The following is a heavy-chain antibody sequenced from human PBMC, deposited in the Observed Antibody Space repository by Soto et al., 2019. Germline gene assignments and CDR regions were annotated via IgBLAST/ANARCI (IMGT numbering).Heavy chain of an antibody. D-gene: IGHD3-22*01. CDR1: GYTFTSYG. CDR3: ARGGYFDSSNYLAY. V-gene: IGHV1-3*01. CDR2: INPGNGDT. J-gene: IGHJ4*02. Sequence: ASVKVSCKASGYTFTSYGINWVRQAPGRGLEWMGWINPGNGDTKYSQQFQGRVIIDRDTSASTAYMELSSLRPEDTAVYYCARGGYFDSSNYLAYWGLGTLVTVSS.